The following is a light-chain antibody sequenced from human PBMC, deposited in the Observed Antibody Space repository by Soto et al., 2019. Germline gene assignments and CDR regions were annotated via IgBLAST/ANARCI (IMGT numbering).Light chain of an antibody. V-gene: IGKV3-20*01. CDR2: GAS. CDR3: QQYGSSQGWT. CDR1: QSVSSSY. J-gene: IGKJ1*01. Sequence: EIVLTQSPGTLSLSPGERATLSCRASQSVSSSYLAWYQQKPGQAPRLLIYGASSRATGIRDRFSGSGSGTDFTVTISRLEPDYFAVYYCQQYGSSQGWTFGQGTKVEIK.